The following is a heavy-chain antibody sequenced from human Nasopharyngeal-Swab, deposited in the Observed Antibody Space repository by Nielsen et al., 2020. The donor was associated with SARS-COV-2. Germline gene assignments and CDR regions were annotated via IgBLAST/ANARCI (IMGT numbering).Heavy chain of an antibody. CDR2: ISSSSGYI. J-gene: IGHJ6*02. D-gene: IGHD6-13*01. CDR3: ARSRSYSSSWYPPGDYYGMDV. V-gene: IGHV3-21*01. Sequence: GSLRLSCAASGFTFSSYSMNWVRQAPGKGLEWVSSISSSSGYIYYADSVKGRFTISRDNAKNSLYLQMTSLRAEDTAVYYCARSRSYSSSWYPPGDYYGMDVWGQGTTVTVSS. CDR1: GFTFSSYS.